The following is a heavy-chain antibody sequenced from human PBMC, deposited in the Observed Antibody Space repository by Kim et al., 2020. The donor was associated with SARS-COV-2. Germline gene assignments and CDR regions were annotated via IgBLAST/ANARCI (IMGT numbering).Heavy chain of an antibody. Sequence: SETLSLTCTVSGGSISSGGYYWSWIRQHPGMGLEWIGYIYYSGSTYYNPSLKSRVIISVDTSKNQFSLKLSSVTAADTAVYYCASYGSGSYRQKYIDYWGQGTLVTVSS. CDR1: GGSISSGGYY. CDR2: IYYSGST. CDR3: ASYGSGSYRQKYIDY. D-gene: IGHD3-10*01. V-gene: IGHV4-31*02. J-gene: IGHJ4*02.